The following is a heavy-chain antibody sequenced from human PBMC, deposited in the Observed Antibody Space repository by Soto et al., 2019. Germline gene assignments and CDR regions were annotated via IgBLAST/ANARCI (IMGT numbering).Heavy chain of an antibody. CDR1: GDSVSSNSAA. J-gene: IGHJ1*01. Sequence: SQTLSLTCAISGDSVSSNSAAWNWIRQSPSRGLEWLGRTYYRSKWYNDYAVSVKSRITINPDTSKNQFSLQLNSVTPEDTAVYYCARGSGYSSGWYDGEYFQHWGQGTLVTVSS. CDR2: TYYRSKWYN. CDR3: ARGSGYSSGWYDGEYFQH. D-gene: IGHD6-19*01. V-gene: IGHV6-1*01.